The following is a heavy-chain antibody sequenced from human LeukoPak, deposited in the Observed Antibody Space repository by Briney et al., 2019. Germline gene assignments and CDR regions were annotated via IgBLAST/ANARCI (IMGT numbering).Heavy chain of an antibody. V-gene: IGHV1-2*02. CDR1: GYTFTGYY. Sequence: ASVKVSCKASGYTFTGYYMHWVRQAPGQGLEWMGWINPNSGGTNYAQKFQGRVTMTRDTSISTAYMELSRLRSDDTAVYYCARPEYGTLARFDYWGQGTLVTVSS. CDR3: ARPEYGTLARFDY. D-gene: IGHD2/OR15-2a*01. J-gene: IGHJ4*02. CDR2: INPNSGGT.